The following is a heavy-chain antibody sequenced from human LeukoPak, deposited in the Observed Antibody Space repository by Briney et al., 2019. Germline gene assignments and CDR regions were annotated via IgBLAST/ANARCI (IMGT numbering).Heavy chain of an antibody. Sequence: ASVKVSCKASGYTFTGHYMHWVRQAPGQGLEWMGIINPSGGSTSYAQKFQGRVTMTRDTSTSTVYMELSSLRSEDTAVYYCARGGPTAWLPYASCDYWGQGTLVTVSS. CDR1: GYTFTGHY. D-gene: IGHD5-18*01. CDR3: ARGGPTAWLPYASCDY. J-gene: IGHJ4*02. CDR2: INPSGGST. V-gene: IGHV1-46*01.